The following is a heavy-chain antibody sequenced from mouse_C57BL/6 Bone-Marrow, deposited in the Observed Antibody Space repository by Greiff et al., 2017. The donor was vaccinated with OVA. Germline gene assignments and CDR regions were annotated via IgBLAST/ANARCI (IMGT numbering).Heavy chain of an antibody. CDR3: ARLDYDEYYYAMDY. CDR2: IDPSDSET. Sequence: QVRLQQPGAELVRPGSSVKLSCKASGYTFTSYWMHWVKQRPIQGLEWIGNIDPSDSETHYNQKFKDKATLTVDKSSSTAYMQLSSLTSEDSAVYYCARLDYDEYYYAMDYWGQGTSVTVSS. CDR1: GYTFTSYW. D-gene: IGHD2-4*01. V-gene: IGHV1-52*01. J-gene: IGHJ4*01.